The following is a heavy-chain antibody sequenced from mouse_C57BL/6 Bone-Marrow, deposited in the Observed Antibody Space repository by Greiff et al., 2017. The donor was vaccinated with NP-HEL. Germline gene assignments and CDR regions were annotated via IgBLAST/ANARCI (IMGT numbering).Heavy chain of an antibody. CDR3: AREDDYDYYAMDY. CDR1: GYTFTSYS. CDR2: IDPSDSYT. D-gene: IGHD2-4*01. J-gene: IGHJ4*01. Sequence: QVQLQQPGAELVKPGASVKLSCKASGYTFTSYSMQWVKQRPGQGLEWIGEIDPSDSYTNYNQKFKGKATLTVDTSSSTAYMQISSLTSEDSAVYYCAREDDYDYYAMDYWGQGTSVTVSS. V-gene: IGHV1-50*01.